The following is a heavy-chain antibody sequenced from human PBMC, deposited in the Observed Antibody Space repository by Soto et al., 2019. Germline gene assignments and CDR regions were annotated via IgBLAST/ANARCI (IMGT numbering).Heavy chain of an antibody. CDR2: ISAYNGNT. D-gene: IGHD5-18*01. Sequence: ASVKVSCKASGYTFTSYGISWVRQAPGQGLEWMGWISAYNGNTNYAQKLQGRVTMTTDTSTSTAYMELRSLRSDDTALYYCARDPASGYSYGAASYFDYWGQGTLVTVSS. J-gene: IGHJ4*02. CDR1: GYTFTSYG. V-gene: IGHV1-18*01. CDR3: ARDPASGYSYGAASYFDY.